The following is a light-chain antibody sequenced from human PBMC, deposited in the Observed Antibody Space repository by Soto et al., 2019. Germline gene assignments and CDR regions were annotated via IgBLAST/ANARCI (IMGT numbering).Light chain of an antibody. CDR3: SSYADTNNLV. CDR2: EVN. Sequence: QSALTQPPSASGSPGQSVTISCTGTSSDLGGYNFVSWYQQHPGKAPKLMIDEVNKRPSGVPDRFSGSKSGNTASLTVSGLQAEDEADYYCSSYADTNNLVFGGGTKLTVL. CDR1: SSDLGGYNF. J-gene: IGLJ2*01. V-gene: IGLV2-8*01.